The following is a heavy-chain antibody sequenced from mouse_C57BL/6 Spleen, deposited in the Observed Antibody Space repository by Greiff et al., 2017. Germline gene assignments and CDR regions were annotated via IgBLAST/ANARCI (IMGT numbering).Heavy chain of an antibody. D-gene: IGHD1-1*01. Sequence: QVQLQQPGAELVKPGASVKMSCKASGYTFTSYWITWVKQRPGQGLEWIGDIYPGSGSTNYNEKFKSKATLTVDTSSSTAYMQLSSLTSEDSAVYYCARWGTTVVAPPAYWGQGTLVTVSA. V-gene: IGHV1-55*01. J-gene: IGHJ3*01. CDR1: GYTFTSYW. CDR3: ARWGTTVVAPPAY. CDR2: IYPGSGST.